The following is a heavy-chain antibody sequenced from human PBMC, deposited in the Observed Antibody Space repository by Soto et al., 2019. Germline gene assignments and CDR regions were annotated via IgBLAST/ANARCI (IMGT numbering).Heavy chain of an antibody. Sequence: GGSLRLSCAAPGLTFSSYGMHWVRQAPGKGLEWVAVIWYDGSNKYYADSVKGRFTISRDNSKNTLYLQMNSLRAEDTAVYYCARDHYGETNGYFDYWGQGTLVTVSS. V-gene: IGHV3-33*01. CDR3: ARDHYGETNGYFDY. CDR1: GLTFSSYG. J-gene: IGHJ4*02. CDR2: IWYDGSNK. D-gene: IGHD4-17*01.